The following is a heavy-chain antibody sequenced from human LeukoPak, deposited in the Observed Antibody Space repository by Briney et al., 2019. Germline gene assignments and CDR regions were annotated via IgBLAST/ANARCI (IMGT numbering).Heavy chain of an antibody. CDR1: GYTLSGFY. CDR2: IRPDDGAT. CDR3: AREGVVAGSSRGWFDP. V-gene: IGHV1-2*06. J-gene: IGHJ5*02. Sequence: ASVKVSCKASGYTLSGFYIHWVRQAPGQGLEWMGRIRPDDGATNYAQKIQGRVTLTRDTSTSTSYMELSSLTSDDTAVYFCAREGVVAGSSRGWFDPWGHGTQVTVSS. D-gene: IGHD6-19*01.